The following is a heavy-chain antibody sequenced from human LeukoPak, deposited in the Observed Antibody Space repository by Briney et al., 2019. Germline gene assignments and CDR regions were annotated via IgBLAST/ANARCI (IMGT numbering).Heavy chain of an antibody. CDR2: IYDSRFT. J-gene: IGHJ4*02. V-gene: IGHV4-31*11. CDR3: AGGFDGRKMAY. CDR1: GVTISSGDRY. D-gene: IGHD5-24*01. Sequence: PSQTLSLTCAVSGVTISSGDRYWTCNRQHPGQDLEWIGSIYDSRFTYYNPSLQSRVTIAVESSQNQFALRLNSLTGAGTGVYFCAGGFDGRKMAYWGQGTLVTVSS.